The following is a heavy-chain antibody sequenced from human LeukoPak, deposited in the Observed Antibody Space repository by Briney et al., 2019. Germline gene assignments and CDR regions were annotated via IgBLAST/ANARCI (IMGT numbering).Heavy chain of an antibody. CDR3: AREEYSSGWSPFDY. D-gene: IGHD6-19*01. V-gene: IGHV4-34*01. J-gene: IGHJ4*02. Sequence: PSETLSLTCAVYGGSFSGYYWRWIRQPPGRGLEWIGEINHSGSTNYNPSLKSPATISVDTSKNQFSLKLSSVTAADTAVYDCAREEYSSGWSPFDYWGQGSLVTVSS. CDR1: GGSFSGYY. CDR2: INHSGST.